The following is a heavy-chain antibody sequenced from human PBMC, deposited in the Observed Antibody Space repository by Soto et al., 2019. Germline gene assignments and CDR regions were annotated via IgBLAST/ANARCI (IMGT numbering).Heavy chain of an antibody. CDR1: GGSISSSSYY. Sequence: PSETLSLTCTVSGGSISSSSYYWGWIRQPPGKGLEWIGSIYYSGSTYDNPSLKSRVTISVDTSKNQFSLKLSSVTAADTAVYYCAVPPGDYYDSSGSLDYWGQGTLVTVSS. CDR2: IYYSGST. J-gene: IGHJ4*02. V-gene: IGHV4-39*01. CDR3: AVPPGDYYDSSGSLDY. D-gene: IGHD3-22*01.